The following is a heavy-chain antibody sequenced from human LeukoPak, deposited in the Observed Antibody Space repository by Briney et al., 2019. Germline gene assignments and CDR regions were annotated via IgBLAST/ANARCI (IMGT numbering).Heavy chain of an antibody. CDR1: GFTFTNYW. CDR3: ATPPSGWLYYDY. Sequence: GGSLRLSCAASGFTFTNYWMSWVRQAPGKGLEWVANIKQDGSEKYYVDSVKGRFTISRDNAKNSLYLQMNSLRAEDTAVYYCATPPSGWLYYDYWGQGTLVTVSS. D-gene: IGHD6-19*01. J-gene: IGHJ4*02. CDR2: IKQDGSEK. V-gene: IGHV3-7*03.